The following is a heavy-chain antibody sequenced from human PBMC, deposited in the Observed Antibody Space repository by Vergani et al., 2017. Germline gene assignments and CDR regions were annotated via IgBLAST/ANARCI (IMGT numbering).Heavy chain of an antibody. CDR1: GGSISSGGYY. Sequence: QVQLQESGPGLVKPSQTLSLTCTVSGGSISSGGYYWSWIRQHPGKGLEWIGYIYYSGSTYYNPSLKSRVTISVDTSKNQFSLKLSSVTAAVTAVYYCARSHSIYDFWSGYRYDAFDIWGQGTMVTVSS. D-gene: IGHD3-3*01. J-gene: IGHJ3*02. CDR3: ARSHSIYDFWSGYRYDAFDI. CDR2: IYYSGST. V-gene: IGHV4-31*03.